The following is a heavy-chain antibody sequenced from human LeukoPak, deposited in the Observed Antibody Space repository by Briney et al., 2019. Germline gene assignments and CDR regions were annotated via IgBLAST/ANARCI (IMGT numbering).Heavy chain of an antibody. V-gene: IGHV1-2*02. J-gene: IGHJ4*02. CDR2: INPNSGGT. CDR1: GYTFTGYY. Sequence: ASVKVSCKASGYTFTGYYMHWVRQAPGQGLEWMGWINPNSGGTNYAQKFQGRVTMTRDTSISTAYMELSRLRSDDTAVYYCARFQGRYSYGLYYFDYWGQGTLVTVSP. CDR3: ARFQGRYSYGLYYFDY. D-gene: IGHD5-18*01.